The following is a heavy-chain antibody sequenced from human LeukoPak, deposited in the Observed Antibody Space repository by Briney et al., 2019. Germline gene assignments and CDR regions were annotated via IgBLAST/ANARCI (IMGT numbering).Heavy chain of an antibody. CDR3: ARGISSSWYPYFDY. Sequence: SETLSLTCTVSGGSISSGSYYWSWIRQPAGKGLEWIGRIYTSGSTNYNPSLKSRVTMSVDTSKNQFSLNLNSVAAADTAVYYCARGISSSWYPYFDYWGQGTLVTVSS. CDR1: GGSISSGSYY. D-gene: IGHD6-13*01. V-gene: IGHV4-61*02. J-gene: IGHJ4*02. CDR2: IYTSGST.